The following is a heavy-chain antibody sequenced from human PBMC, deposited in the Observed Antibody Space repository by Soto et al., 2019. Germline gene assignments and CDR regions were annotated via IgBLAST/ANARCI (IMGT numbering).Heavy chain of an antibody. CDR1: GYSFTSYW. Sequence: PGESLKISCKGSGYSFTSYWISWVRQMPGKGLEWMGRIDPSDSYTNYSPSFQGHVTISADKSISTAYLQWSSLKASDAAIYHGGSTYYNPSLNSRVTLSIDMTNNHVSLILNSVTAADTAVYYCARVGPWVPYYYDSSPYTFENWFDPWGQGTLVTVSS. CDR2: IDPSDSYT. D-gene: IGHD3-22*01. CDR3: GSTYYNPSLNSRVTLSIDMTNNHVSLILNSVTAADTAVYYCARVGPWVPYYYDSSPYTFENWFDP. J-gene: IGHJ5*02. V-gene: IGHV5-10-1*01.